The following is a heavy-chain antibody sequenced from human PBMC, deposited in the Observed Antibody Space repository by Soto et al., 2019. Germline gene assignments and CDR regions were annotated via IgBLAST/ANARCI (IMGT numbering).Heavy chain of an antibody. CDR1: GYTFLDFY. Sequence: VQLVQSGTEVKKPGASVKVSCKASGYTFLDFYIHWVRQAPGQGLEWMGFINPSGGGTTYAQQFQGRLTMTRDTSTSTVYMELISLTSEDTAIYYCARDKPFSADYWGQGTLGT. V-gene: IGHV1-46*01. J-gene: IGHJ4*02. D-gene: IGHD3-3*02. CDR2: INPSGGGT. CDR3: ARDKPFSADY.